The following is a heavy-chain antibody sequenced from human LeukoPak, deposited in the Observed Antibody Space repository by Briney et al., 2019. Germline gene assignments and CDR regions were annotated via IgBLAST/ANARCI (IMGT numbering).Heavy chain of an antibody. Sequence: PGGSLRLSCAASGFTFSSYSMNWVRQPPGKGLEWIGSIYYSGSTYYNPSLKSRVTISVDTSKNQFSLKLSSVTAADTAVYYCARQHYGDYASNWFDPWGQGTLVTVSS. CDR3: ARQHYGDYASNWFDP. D-gene: IGHD4-17*01. CDR1: GFTFSSYS. J-gene: IGHJ5*02. V-gene: IGHV4-39*07. CDR2: IYYSGST.